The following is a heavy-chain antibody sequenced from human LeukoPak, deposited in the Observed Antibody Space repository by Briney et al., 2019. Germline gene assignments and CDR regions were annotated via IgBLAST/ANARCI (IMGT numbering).Heavy chain of an antibody. CDR3: AGVGYIPYTSIARTGRGRDFNWFDP. CDR2: IYHSGST. D-gene: IGHD3-16*01. J-gene: IGHJ5*02. Sequence: PSGTLSLTCAVSGGSISSSNWWSWVRQPPGKGLEWIGEIYHSGSTNYNSSLKTRVTISVDESKNQFSLKVSSVAAADTAVYYCAGVGYIPYTSIARTGRGRDFNWFDPWGQGTLVTVSS. CDR1: GGSISSSNW. V-gene: IGHV4-4*02.